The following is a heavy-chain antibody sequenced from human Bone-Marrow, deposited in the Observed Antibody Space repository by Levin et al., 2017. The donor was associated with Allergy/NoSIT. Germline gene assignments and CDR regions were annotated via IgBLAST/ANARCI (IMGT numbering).Heavy chain of an antibody. CDR3: AKCGGDGFFYYYYGMDV. V-gene: IGHV3-20*04. D-gene: IGHD2-21*02. J-gene: IGHJ6*02. Sequence: GESLKISCAASGFIFDDYGMSWVRQAPGKGLEWVSDINWNGGSTYSAESVKGRFSISRDDSKNTLFLHMNSLRPEDTAVYYCAKCGGDGFFYYYYGMDVWGQGTTVAVS. CDR2: INWNGGST. CDR1: GFIFDDYG.